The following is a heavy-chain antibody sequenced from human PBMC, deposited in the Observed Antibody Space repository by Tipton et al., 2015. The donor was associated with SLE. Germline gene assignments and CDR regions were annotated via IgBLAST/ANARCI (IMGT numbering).Heavy chain of an antibody. CDR2: IYTSGST. D-gene: IGHD1-26*01. Sequence: TLSLTCAVYGGSFSGYYWSWIRQPPGKGLEWIGYIYTSGSTNYNPSLKSRVTISVDTSKNQFSLKLSSVTAADTAVYYCATAGSPYYFDYWGQGTLVTVSS. CDR3: ATAGSPYYFDY. V-gene: IGHV4-4*09. CDR1: GGSFSGYY. J-gene: IGHJ4*02.